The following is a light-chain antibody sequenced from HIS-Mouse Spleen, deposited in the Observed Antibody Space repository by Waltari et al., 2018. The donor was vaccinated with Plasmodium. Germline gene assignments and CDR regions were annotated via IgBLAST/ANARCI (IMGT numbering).Light chain of an antibody. CDR3: QEDNNLPRGT. Sequence: EIVMTQSPATLSVSPGERATLSCRASQSVSSNLAWYQQKPGQAPRLLVYGASTKATGIPARFSGIGSGTEFTLTISIMQSEDFAGHHCQEDNNLPRGTFRQGTKVEIE. CDR1: QSVSSN. V-gene: IGKV3-15*01. J-gene: IGKJ1*01. CDR2: GAS.